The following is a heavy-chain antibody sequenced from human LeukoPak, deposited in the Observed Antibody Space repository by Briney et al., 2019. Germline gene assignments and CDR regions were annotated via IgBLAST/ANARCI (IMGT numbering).Heavy chain of an antibody. V-gene: IGHV1-69*05. D-gene: IGHD5-12*01. CDR2: IIPIFGTA. CDR1: GGTFSSYA. CDR3: ARSLRLLTYYYYMDV. Sequence: GASVNVSCKASGGTFSSYAISWVRQAPGQGLEWMGGIIPIFGTANYAQKFQGRVTITTDESTSTAYMELSSLRSEDTAVYYCARSLRLLTYYYYMDVWGKGTTVTVSS. J-gene: IGHJ6*03.